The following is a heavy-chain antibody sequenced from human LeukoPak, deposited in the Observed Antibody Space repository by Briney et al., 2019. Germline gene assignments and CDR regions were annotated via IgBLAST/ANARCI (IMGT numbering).Heavy chain of an antibody. CDR1: GLTFSSHS. V-gene: IGHV3-21*01. CDR2: ISSSSSYI. D-gene: IGHD2-21*02. J-gene: IGHJ4*02. CDR3: AIGYCGGDCYSQY. Sequence: PGGSLRLSCAASGLTFSSHSMNWVRQAPGKGLEWVSSISSSSSYIYYVDSVKGRFTISRDNAKNSLYLQMNSLRAEDTAVYYCAIGYCGGDCYSQYWGQGTLVTVSS.